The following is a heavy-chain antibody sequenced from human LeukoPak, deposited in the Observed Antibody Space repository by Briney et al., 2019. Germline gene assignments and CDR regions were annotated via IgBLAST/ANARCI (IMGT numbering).Heavy chain of an antibody. CDR1: GGSISSYY. CDR3: ARSRDGYNYYVDY. J-gene: IGHJ4*02. V-gene: IGHV4-59*08. CDR2: IYYSGST. D-gene: IGHD5-24*01. Sequence: SETLSLTCTVSGGSISSYYWSWIRQPPGKGLEWIGYIYYSGSTNYNPSLKSRVTISVDTSKNQFSLKLSSVTAADTAVYYCARSRDGYNYYVDYWGQGTPVTVSS.